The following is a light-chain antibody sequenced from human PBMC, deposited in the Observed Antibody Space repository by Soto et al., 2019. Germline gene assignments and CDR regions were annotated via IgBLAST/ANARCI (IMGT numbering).Light chain of an antibody. CDR3: QHRSHGPPGAT. Sequence: EVVLTQSPATLSLSPGERATLSCRASQSVSTYLAWYQHKPGQAPRLLIYDASIRATGTPARFSGGGSGTDSALTISSLAPEDLAVYYYQHRSHGPPGATFGGGTKVEIK. V-gene: IGKV3-11*01. CDR2: DAS. J-gene: IGKJ4*01. CDR1: QSVSTY.